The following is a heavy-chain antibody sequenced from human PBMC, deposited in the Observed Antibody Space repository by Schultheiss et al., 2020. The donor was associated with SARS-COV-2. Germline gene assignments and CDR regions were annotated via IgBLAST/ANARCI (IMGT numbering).Heavy chain of an antibody. CDR3: ARGWYFDL. J-gene: IGHJ2*01. CDR1: GFTFSSYA. CDR2: IYSGGRT. Sequence: GGSLRLSCAASGFTFSSYAMSWVRQAPGKGLEWVSVIYSGGRTYYADSVKGRFTISRDNAKNSVYLQMNSLRAEDTAVYYCARGWYFDLWGRGTLVTVSS. V-gene: IGHV3-66*02.